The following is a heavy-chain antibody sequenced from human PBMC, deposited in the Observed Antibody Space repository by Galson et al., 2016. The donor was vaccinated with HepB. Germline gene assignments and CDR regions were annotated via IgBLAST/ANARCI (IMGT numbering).Heavy chain of an antibody. CDR1: GFTFNSYW. J-gene: IGHJ6*02. V-gene: IGHV3-7*03. CDR3: AREQVPPAWEAYYYSYYYGLDG. D-gene: IGHD2-2*01. Sequence: SLRLSCAVSGFTFNSYWMGWVRQAPGKGLEWVANINQDGSEKYYVDFVKGRFTISRDKAKNSLYLQMNSLRAEDTAVYYCAREQVPPAWEAYYYSYYYGLDGWGQGTTVTVSS. CDR2: INQDGSEK.